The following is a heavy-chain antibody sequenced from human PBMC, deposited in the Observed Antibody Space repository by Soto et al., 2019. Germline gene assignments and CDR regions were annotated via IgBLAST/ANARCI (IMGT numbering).Heavy chain of an antibody. D-gene: IGHD5-12*01. CDR3: AKVGGYAGYEPIDS. J-gene: IGHJ4*02. CDR2: ISFDGSEK. CDR1: GFTFSSYA. V-gene: IGHV3-30*18. Sequence: QLQLVESGGGVVQPGRSLRLSCAASGFTFSSYAMHWVRQAPGKGLEWVAAISFDGSEKYYVDSVKGRFTISRDNSKSTLYVQMNSLRAEDTAVYYCAKVGGYAGYEPIDSWGQGTLVTVSS.